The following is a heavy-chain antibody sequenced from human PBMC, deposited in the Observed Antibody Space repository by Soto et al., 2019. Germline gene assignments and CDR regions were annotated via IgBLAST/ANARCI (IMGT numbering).Heavy chain of an antibody. V-gene: IGHV3-48*01. CDR2: ISSSSGTI. CDR3: AKVGISGGRVGFDH. Sequence: EVQLVESGGGLVQPGGPLRLSGAASGFTFSSYSMNWVRQAPGKGLGWVSYISSSSGTIYYADSVKVRFTISRDHAKNSLYLQMNSLRAEDTAVYYCAKVGISGGRVGFDHGGQGTLVTVSS. J-gene: IGHJ4*02. D-gene: IGHD2-15*01. CDR1: GFTFSSYS.